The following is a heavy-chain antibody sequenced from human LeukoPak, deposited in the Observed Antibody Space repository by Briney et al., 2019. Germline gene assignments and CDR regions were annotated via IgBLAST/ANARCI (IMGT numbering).Heavy chain of an antibody. CDR2: INHSGST. CDR3: AGSQWYSGSYPKYP. V-gene: IGHV4-34*01. CDR1: GGSISSYY. J-gene: IGHJ5*02. Sequence: QPSETLSLTCTVSGGSISSYYWSWIRQPPGKGLEWIGEINHSGSTNYNPSLKSRVTISVDTSKNQFSLKLSSVTAADTAVYYCAGSQWYSGSYPKYPWGQGTLVTVSS. D-gene: IGHD1-26*01.